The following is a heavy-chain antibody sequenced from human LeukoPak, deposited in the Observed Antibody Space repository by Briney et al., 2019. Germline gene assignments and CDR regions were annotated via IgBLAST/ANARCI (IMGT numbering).Heavy chain of an antibody. V-gene: IGHV3-30*03. J-gene: IGHJ4*02. CDR1: GFTLSSYE. CDR3: AREAGGIGTSCYEY. CDR2: ISFDGTYK. D-gene: IGHD2-2*01. Sequence: GGSLRLSCAASGFTLSSYEMNWVRQAPGKGLEWVALISFDGTYKYYTDSLKGRFTISRDNSKNTVYLQMNSLRTDDTAIYYCAREAGGIGTSCYEYWGQGTLVTVSS.